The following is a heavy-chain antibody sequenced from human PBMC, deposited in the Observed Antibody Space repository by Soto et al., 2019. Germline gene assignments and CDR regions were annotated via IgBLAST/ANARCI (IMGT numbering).Heavy chain of an antibody. D-gene: IGHD3-22*01. CDR1: GGSISSSSYY. CDR2: IYYSGST. Sequence: SETLSLTCTVSGGSISSSSYYWGWIRQPPGKGLEWIGSIYYSGSTYYNPSLKSRVTISVDTSKNQFSPKLSSVTAADTAVYYCARFGYYDRNPGGAFDIWGQGTMVTVSS. J-gene: IGHJ3*02. V-gene: IGHV4-39*01. CDR3: ARFGYYDRNPGGAFDI.